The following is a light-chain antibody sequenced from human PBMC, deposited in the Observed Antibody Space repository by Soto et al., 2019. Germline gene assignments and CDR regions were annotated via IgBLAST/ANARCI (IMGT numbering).Light chain of an antibody. V-gene: IGKV1D-13*01. CDR2: DAS. Sequence: AIPLTQSPSSLSASVGDRVTITCRASQGISSALAWYQQKPGKAPKLLIYDASSLESGVPSRFSGSGSGTDFTLTISSLQPEDFATYYCQQFNNYPPTFGQGTRLENK. CDR3: QQFNNYPPT. J-gene: IGKJ5*01. CDR1: QGISSA.